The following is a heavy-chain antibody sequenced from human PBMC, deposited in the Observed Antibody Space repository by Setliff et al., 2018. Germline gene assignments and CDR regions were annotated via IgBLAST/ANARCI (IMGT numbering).Heavy chain of an antibody. CDR1: DDSISSRHYY. J-gene: IGHJ6*03. Sequence: SETLSLTCTVSDDSISSRHYYWSWIRQPAGKGLEWLGQIYHSGTAKYDPSLESRAIMSVDASKKQFSLKLTSVTAADTAVYYCARMSGFLYMDVWGKGTTVTVSS. D-gene: IGHD3-3*01. CDR3: ARMSGFLYMDV. CDR2: IYHSGTA. V-gene: IGHV4-61*09.